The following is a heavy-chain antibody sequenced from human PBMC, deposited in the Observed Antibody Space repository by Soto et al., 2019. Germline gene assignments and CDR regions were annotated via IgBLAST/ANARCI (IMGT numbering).Heavy chain of an antibody. D-gene: IGHD3-10*01. J-gene: IGHJ6*02. Sequence: PGGSLRLSCAASGFTFSSYAMSWVRQAPGKGLEWVSAISGSGDSTYYADSVKGRFTISRDNSKNTLYLQMNSLRAEDTAVYYCAEDRGYYGSGSYGGEIYYYYGMDVWGQGTTVTVSS. CDR3: AEDRGYYGSGSYGGEIYYYYGMDV. CDR1: GFTFSSYA. V-gene: IGHV3-23*01. CDR2: ISGSGDST.